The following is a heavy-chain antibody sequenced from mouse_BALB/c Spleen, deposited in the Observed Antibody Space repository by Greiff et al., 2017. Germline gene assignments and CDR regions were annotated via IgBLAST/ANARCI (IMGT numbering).Heavy chain of an antibody. CDR3: ARDREYLYWYFDV. CDR1: GFTFTDYY. V-gene: IGHV7-3*02. J-gene: IGHJ1*01. D-gene: IGHD5-2*01. CDR2: IRNKANGYTT. Sequence: EVHLVESGGGLVQPGGSLRLSCATSGFTFTDYYMSWVRQPPGKALEWLGFIRNKANGYTTEYSASVKGRFTISRDNSQSILYLQMNTLRAEDSATYYCARDREYLYWYFDVWGAGTTVTVSS.